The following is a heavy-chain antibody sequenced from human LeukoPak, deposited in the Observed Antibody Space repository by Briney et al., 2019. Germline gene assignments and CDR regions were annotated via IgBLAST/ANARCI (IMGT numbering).Heavy chain of an antibody. CDR1: GFTVSSFE. Sequence: GGSLRLSCEASGFTVSSFEINWVRQAPGKGLEWVSYISSSGGTMDYADSVKGRFTISRDNSKNTLYLQMNSLRAEDTAVYYCAKGSQYYFDYWGQGTLVTVSS. CDR3: AKGSQYYFDY. CDR2: ISSSGGTM. J-gene: IGHJ4*02. V-gene: IGHV3-48*03.